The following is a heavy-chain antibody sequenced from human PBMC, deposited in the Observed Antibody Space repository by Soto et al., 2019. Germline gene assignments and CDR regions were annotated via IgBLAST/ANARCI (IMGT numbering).Heavy chain of an antibody. V-gene: IGHV3-43*01. CDR2: ISWDGGST. Sequence: EVQLVESGGVVVQPGGSLRLSCAASGFTFDDYTMHWVRQAPGKGLEWVSLISWDGGSTYYADSVKGRFTISRDNSKNSLYLQMNSLRTEDTALYCCAGGYGGNSGGDYWGQGTLVTVSS. J-gene: IGHJ4*02. D-gene: IGHD2-21*02. CDR1: GFTFDDYT. CDR3: AGGYGGNSGGDY.